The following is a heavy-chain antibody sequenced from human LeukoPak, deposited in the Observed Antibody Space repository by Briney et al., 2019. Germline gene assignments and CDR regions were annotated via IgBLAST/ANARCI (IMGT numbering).Heavy chain of an antibody. CDR2: IWYDGSNK. D-gene: IGHD2-21*01. J-gene: IGHJ4*02. V-gene: IGHV3-30*02. Sequence: GGSLRLSCAASRFTFRNCGMHWVRQAPGKGLEWVAFIWYDGSNKYYADSVKGRFTIARDNSKNMLYLQMNSLRAEDTAVYYCAKDRDCGGDCYWGQGTLVTVSS. CDR1: RFTFRNCG. CDR3: AKDRDCGGDCY.